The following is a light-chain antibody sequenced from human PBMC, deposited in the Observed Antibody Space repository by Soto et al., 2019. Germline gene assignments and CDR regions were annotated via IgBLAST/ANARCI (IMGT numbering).Light chain of an antibody. CDR1: QSISSW. J-gene: IGKJ2*01. V-gene: IGKV1-5*03. CDR2: KAS. Sequence: DIQMTQSPSTLSASVGDRVTITCRASQSISSWLAWYQQKPGKAPKLLIYKASSLGSGVPSRFSGSGSGTESTLTISSLQAEDFAIYYCQQYNSHSSSTFGQGTKLEIK. CDR3: QQYNSHSSST.